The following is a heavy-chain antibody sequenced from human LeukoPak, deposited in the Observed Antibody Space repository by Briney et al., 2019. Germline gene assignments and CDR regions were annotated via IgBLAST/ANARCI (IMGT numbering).Heavy chain of an antibody. J-gene: IGHJ4*02. Sequence: SETLSLTCAVYGGSFSGYYGSWIRQPPGKGLERIGEINHSGSTNYNPSLKSRVTISVDTSKNQFSLKLSSVTAADTAVYYCARLHLVSSGWHPMADSWGQGTLVTVSS. CDR2: INHSGST. CDR3: ARLHLVSSGWHPMADS. V-gene: IGHV4-34*01. CDR1: GGSFSGYY. D-gene: IGHD6-19*01.